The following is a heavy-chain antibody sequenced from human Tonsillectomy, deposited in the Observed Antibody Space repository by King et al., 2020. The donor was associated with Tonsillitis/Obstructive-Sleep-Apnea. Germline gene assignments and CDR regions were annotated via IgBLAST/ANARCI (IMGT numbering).Heavy chain of an antibody. Sequence: QLVQSGAEVKKPGESLKISCQGSGYSFTNHWIGWVRQMPGKGLEWMGIIYPDDSDSRYSPSFQGQVTFSADKSINTVYLQWGSLKTSDPAIYFCARDSRSVVDNWYFDLWGRGTLVTVSS. CDR2: IYPDDSDS. J-gene: IGHJ2*01. CDR3: ARDSRSVVDNWYFDL. D-gene: IGHD3-22*01. V-gene: IGHV5-51*03. CDR1: GYSFTNHW.